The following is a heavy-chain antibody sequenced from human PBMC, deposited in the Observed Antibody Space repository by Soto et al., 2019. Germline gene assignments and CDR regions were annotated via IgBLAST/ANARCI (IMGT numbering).Heavy chain of an antibody. J-gene: IGHJ4*02. CDR3: ARDVDTAMIDY. D-gene: IGHD5-18*01. CDR1: GYTFTSYG. Sequence: VASVKVSCKASGYTFTSYGSSWVRQAPGQGLEWMGWISAYNGNTNYAQKLQGRVTMTTDTSTSTAYMELRSLRSDDTAVYYCARDVDTAMIDYWGQGTRVTVSS. V-gene: IGHV1-18*01. CDR2: ISAYNGNT.